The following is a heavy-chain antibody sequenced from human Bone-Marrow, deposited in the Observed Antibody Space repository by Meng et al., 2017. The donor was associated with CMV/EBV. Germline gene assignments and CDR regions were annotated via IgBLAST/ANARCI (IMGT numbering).Heavy chain of an antibody. Sequence: ESLKISCAVYGGSFSVNYWSWIRQSPGKGLEWIGEINHSGYTSYNPSLKSRVTISIDTSKNQFSVTLSSVTAADSAVYYCARVGLSTVTTNFDTWGQGTLVTVSS. J-gene: IGHJ4*02. D-gene: IGHD4-17*01. CDR3: ARVGLSTVTTNFDT. V-gene: IGHV4-34*01. CDR2: INHSGYT. CDR1: GGSFSVNY.